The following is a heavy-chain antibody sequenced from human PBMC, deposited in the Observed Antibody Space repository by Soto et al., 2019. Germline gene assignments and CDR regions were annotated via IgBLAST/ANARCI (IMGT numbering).Heavy chain of an antibody. CDR1: GFTFRTYW. V-gene: IGHV3-7*03. CDR2: IGEEGSAK. J-gene: IGHJ6*02. CDR3: ARGSGGHNYYYGMDV. Sequence: PGGSLRLSCTASGFTFRTYWMRWVRQAPGMGLEWVAYIGEEGSAKYYVDSVKGRFTISRDNAKNSLYLQMNRLRADDTAVYYCARGSGGHNYYYGMDVWGQGTTVTVSS. D-gene: IGHD2-15*01.